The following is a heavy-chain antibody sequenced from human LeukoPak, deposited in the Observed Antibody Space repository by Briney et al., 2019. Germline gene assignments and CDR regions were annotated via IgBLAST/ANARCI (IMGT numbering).Heavy chain of an antibody. CDR2: IIPIYGTP. CDR1: GGTLSGYA. J-gene: IGHJ6*03. D-gene: IGHD3-3*02. V-gene: IGHV1-69*05. CDR3: ARGKLGYYYYHMDA. Sequence: ASVKVSCKASGGTLSGYAIGWVRQAPGQGLEWMGGIIPIYGTPHSAQKFQGRVTITTDESTSTAFMDLSSLRSEDTAVYYCARGKLGYYYYHMDAWGKGTTVTVSS.